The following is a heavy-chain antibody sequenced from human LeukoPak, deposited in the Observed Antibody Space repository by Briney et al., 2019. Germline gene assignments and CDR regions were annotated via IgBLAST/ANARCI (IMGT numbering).Heavy chain of an antibody. J-gene: IGHJ4*02. D-gene: IGHD4-17*01. CDR3: AKDMSVTTPCYFDY. Sequence: PGGSLRLSCAASGFTVSSNYMSWVRQAPGKGLEWVSAISGSGGSTYYADSVKGRFTISRDNSKNTLYLQMNSLRAGDTAVYYCAKDMSVTTPCYFDYWGQGTLVTVSS. CDR1: GFTVSSNY. V-gene: IGHV3-23*01. CDR2: ISGSGGST.